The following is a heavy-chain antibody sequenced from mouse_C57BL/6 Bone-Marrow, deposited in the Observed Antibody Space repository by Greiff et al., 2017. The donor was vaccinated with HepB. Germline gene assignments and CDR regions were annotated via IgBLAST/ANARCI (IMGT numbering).Heavy chain of an antibody. D-gene: IGHD3-1*01. V-gene: IGHV3-6*01. CDR3: ARDGHSVAY. CDR1: GYSITSGYY. CDR2: ISYDGSN. Sequence: VQLQQSGPGLVKPSQSLSLTCSVTGYSITSGYYWNWIRQFPGNKLEWMGYISYDGSNNYNPSLKNRISITRDTSKNQFFLKLNSVTTEDTATYYCARDGHSVAYWGQGTLVTVSA. J-gene: IGHJ3*01.